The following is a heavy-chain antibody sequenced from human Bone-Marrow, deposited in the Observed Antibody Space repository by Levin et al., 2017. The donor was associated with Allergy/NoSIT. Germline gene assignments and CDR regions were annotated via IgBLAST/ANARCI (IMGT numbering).Heavy chain of an antibody. Sequence: KSGGSLRLSCTVSGFTFSDHHMSWIRQAPGKGLEWLSYISDDGGTTASAPSVKGRFTISRDNAKKSLYLHMQSLRVEDTAVYYCAREFRISGWFFDLWGRGTLVTVSS. CDR1: GFTFSDHH. V-gene: IGHV3-11*01. CDR2: ISDDGGTT. J-gene: IGHJ2*01. CDR3: AREFRISGWFFDL. D-gene: IGHD3-10*01.